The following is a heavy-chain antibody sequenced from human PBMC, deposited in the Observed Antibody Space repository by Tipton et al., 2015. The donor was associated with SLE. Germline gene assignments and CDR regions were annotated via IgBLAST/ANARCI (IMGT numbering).Heavy chain of an antibody. Sequence: TLSLTCSVSGGSITSHYWNWLRQTPGKGLEWIGYIFYTGDTNYNPSLKSRVTISVDASKKQFSLNLTSVSAADTAVYYCARDLTTYSFYIWGQGTMVTVSS. D-gene: IGHD1-14*01. CDR1: GGSITSHY. CDR3: ARDLTTYSFYI. V-gene: IGHV4-59*11. J-gene: IGHJ3*02. CDR2: IFYTGDT.